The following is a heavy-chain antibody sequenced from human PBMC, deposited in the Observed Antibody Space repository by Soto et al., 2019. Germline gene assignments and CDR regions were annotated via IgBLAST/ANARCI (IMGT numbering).Heavy chain of an antibody. J-gene: IGHJ6*02. Sequence: SATLSLSCTVYGRSMISYYWSWIRQPPGNGLEWIGYIYYSGSTNYNPSLKSRVTMSVDTPKNQFSLKLSSVTAADTAVYYCARRGYGPGFPYYYGMDVWGQGTTVT. D-gene: IGHD3-10*01. CDR1: GRSMISYY. CDR3: ARRGYGPGFPYYYGMDV. V-gene: IGHV4-59*08. CDR2: IYYSGST.